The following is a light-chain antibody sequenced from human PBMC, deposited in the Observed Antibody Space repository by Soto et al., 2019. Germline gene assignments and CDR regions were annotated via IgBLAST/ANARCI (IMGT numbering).Light chain of an antibody. V-gene: IGLV1-44*01. CDR1: SSNIGRNS. J-gene: IGLJ1*01. CDR2: GNN. CDR3: AAWDDSLNEYV. Sequence: QSVLTQEPSVSGTPGQRVTSTCSGSSSNIGRNSVNWYQHLPGTAPKLLTHGNNHRPSGVPDRFSGSKSGTSASLAISGLQPEDEADYCCAAWDDSLNEYVFGDGTKVTVL.